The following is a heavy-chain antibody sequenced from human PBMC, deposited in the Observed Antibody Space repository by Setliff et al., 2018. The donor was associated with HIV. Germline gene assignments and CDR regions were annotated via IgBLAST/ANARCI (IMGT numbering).Heavy chain of an antibody. CDR2: INHGGDT. CDR1: GGSFSGYY. J-gene: IGHJ4*02. CDR3: ASRRGIEFYFDI. V-gene: IGHV4-34*01. D-gene: IGHD3-10*01. Sequence: SETLSLTCAVYGGSFSGYYWSWIRQPPGKGLEWIGEINHGGDTNYNPSLKSRVTISVGSSYNHFSLKLSSVTAADTGVYYCASRRGIEFYFDIWGQGTQVTVS.